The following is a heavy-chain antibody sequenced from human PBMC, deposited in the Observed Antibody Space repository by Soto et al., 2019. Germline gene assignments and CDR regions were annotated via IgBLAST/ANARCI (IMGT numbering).Heavy chain of an antibody. V-gene: IGHV1-18*01. CDR2: ISAYNGNT. J-gene: IGHJ4*02. CDR1: GYTFTSYG. CDR3: ARDLSGLMGYSKDTSSFDY. Sequence: QVQLVQSGAEVKKPGASVKVSCKASGYTFTSYGISWVRQAPGQGLEWMGWISAYNGNTNYAQKLQGRVTMTTDTSTSTAYRELRSLRSDDTAVYYCARDLSGLMGYSKDTSSFDYWGQGTLVTVSS. D-gene: IGHD4-4*01.